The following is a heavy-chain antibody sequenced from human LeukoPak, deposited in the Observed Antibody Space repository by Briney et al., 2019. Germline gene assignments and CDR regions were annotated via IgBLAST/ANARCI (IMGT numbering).Heavy chain of an antibody. CDR1: GFTFDDYA. Sequence: PGRSLRLSCAASGFTFDDYAMHWVRQAPGKGLEWVSGISWNSGSIGYADSVKGRFTISRDNAKNSLYLQMNSLRAEDTALYYCAKEPGYNDYFDYWGQGTLVTVSS. CDR2: ISWNSGSI. J-gene: IGHJ4*02. CDR3: AKEPGYNDYFDY. D-gene: IGHD5-24*01. V-gene: IGHV3-9*01.